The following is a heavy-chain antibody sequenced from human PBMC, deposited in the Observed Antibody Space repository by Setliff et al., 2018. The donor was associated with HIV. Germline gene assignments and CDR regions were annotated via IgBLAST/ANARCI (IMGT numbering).Heavy chain of an antibody. Sequence: GGSLRLSCSASGFTFDDYGMSWVRQAPGKGLEWVSGVNWHGSSTGYADSVKGRFVISRDNARNSLYLQMNSLRAEDTALHYCARENNRGWHWLDPFDYWGQGTLVTVSS. CDR2: VNWHGSST. CDR1: GFTFDDYG. CDR3: ARENNRGWHWLDPFDY. D-gene: IGHD6-19*01. V-gene: IGHV3-20*04. J-gene: IGHJ4*02.